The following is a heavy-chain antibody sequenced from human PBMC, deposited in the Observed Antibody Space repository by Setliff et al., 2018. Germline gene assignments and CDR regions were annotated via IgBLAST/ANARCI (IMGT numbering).Heavy chain of an antibody. V-gene: IGHV4-34*12. D-gene: IGHD6-19*01. CDR3: TRRQWLTTDIDY. CDR2: IIHSGST. Sequence: SETLSLTCAVYGGSFSGYYWSWIRQPPGKRLEWIGEIIHSGSTNYNPSLKSRVTISIDTSKNQFSLKLSSVTAADTAVYYCTRRQWLTTDIDYWGQGTLVTVSS. J-gene: IGHJ4*02. CDR1: GGSFSGYY.